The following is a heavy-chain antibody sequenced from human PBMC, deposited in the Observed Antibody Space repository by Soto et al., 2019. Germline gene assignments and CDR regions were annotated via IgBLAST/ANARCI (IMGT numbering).Heavy chain of an antibody. Sequence: SETLSLTCAVYGGSFSGYYWSWIRQPPGKGLEWIGEINHSGSTNYNPSLKSRVTISVDTSKNQFSLKLSSVTAADTAVYYCARVVTNRSSSFQYYYYYGMDVWGQGTTVTVSS. CDR3: ARVVTNRSSSFQYYYYYGMDV. CDR1: GGSFSGYY. J-gene: IGHJ6*02. D-gene: IGHD6-6*01. CDR2: INHSGST. V-gene: IGHV4-34*01.